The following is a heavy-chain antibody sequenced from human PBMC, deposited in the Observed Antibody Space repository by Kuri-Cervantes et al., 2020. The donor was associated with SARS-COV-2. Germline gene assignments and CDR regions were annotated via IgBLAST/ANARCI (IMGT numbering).Heavy chain of an antibody. V-gene: IGHV1-2*02. D-gene: IGHD6-13*01. CDR3: ARGVLIAAAGTFEVYFDY. CDR1: GYTFTGYY. J-gene: IGHJ4*02. CDR2: INPNSGGT. Sequence: ASVKVSCKASGYTFTGYYMHWVRQAPGQGLEWMGWINPNSGGTNYAQKFQGRVTMTRDTSISTAYMELSRLRSDDTAVYYCARGVLIAAAGTFEVYFDYWGQGTLVTVSS.